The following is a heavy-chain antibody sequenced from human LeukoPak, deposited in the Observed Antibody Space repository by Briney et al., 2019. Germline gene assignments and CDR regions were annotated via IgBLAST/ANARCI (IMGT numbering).Heavy chain of an antibody. Sequence: GESLKISCKGSGYTFTSYWIGWVRQMPGKGLEWLGIIYPGDSDTRYSPSFQGQVTISADKSISTAYPQWSSLKASDAAMYYCARRSGDSSGYYGVSGAFDIWGQGTMVTVSS. CDR1: GYTFTSYW. CDR3: ARRSGDSSGYYGVSGAFDI. J-gene: IGHJ3*02. CDR2: IYPGDSDT. D-gene: IGHD3-22*01. V-gene: IGHV5-51*01.